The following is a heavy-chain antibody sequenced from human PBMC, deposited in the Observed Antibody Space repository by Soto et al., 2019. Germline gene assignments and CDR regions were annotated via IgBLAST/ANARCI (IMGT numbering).Heavy chain of an antibody. D-gene: IGHD6-13*01. CDR1: GFTFSSYA. Sequence: EVQLVESGGGLVQPGGSLRLSCAASGFTFSSYAMHWVRQAPGKGLEYVSAISSNGGSTYYANSVKGRFTISRDNSKNTLYLQMGSLRAEDMAVYYCARGSNSWYGCMDVWGQGTTVTVSS. CDR3: ARGSNSWYGCMDV. V-gene: IGHV3-64*01. CDR2: ISSNGGST. J-gene: IGHJ6*02.